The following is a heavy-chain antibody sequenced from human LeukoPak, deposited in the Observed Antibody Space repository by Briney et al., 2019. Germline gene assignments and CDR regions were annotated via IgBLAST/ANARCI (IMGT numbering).Heavy chain of an antibody. Sequence: GGSLRLSCAASGFTFSSYSMNWVRQAPGKGLEWVSSISSSSSYIYYADSVKGRFTISRDNAKNSLYLQMNSLRAEDTAVYYCAREDGSYYYYYGMDVWGQGTTVTVSS. CDR2: ISSSSSYI. J-gene: IGHJ6*02. CDR1: GFTFSSYS. D-gene: IGHD1-26*01. V-gene: IGHV3-21*01. CDR3: AREDGSYYYYYGMDV.